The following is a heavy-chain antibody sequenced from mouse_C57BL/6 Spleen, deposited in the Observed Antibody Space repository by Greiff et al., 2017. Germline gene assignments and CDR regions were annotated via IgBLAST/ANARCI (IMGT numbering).Heavy chain of an antibody. Sequence: QVQLQQPGAELVKPGASVKMSCKASGYTFTSYWLTWVKQRPGQGLEWIGDIYPGSGSTNYNEKFKSKATLTVDTSSSTAYMQLSSLTSEASAVYYCARPVDYYGSSYWYFDVWGTGTTVTVSS. V-gene: IGHV1-55*01. J-gene: IGHJ1*03. D-gene: IGHD1-1*01. CDR2: IYPGSGST. CDR1: GYTFTSYW. CDR3: ARPVDYYGSSYWYFDV.